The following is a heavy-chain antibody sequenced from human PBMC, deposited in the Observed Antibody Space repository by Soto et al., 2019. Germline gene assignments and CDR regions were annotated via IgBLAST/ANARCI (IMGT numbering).Heavy chain of an antibody. D-gene: IGHD2-8*01. V-gene: IGHV5-10-1*01. Sequence: PGESLKISCQASGYTFSAFWITWVRQMPGKGLEWMATIDPRDSYSNYSLSFQGHVTISADKSIGSAYLHWSNLEASDTAIYYCAILSTGFCTKNTCQHCFGMDVWGQGTRVTVSS. CDR1: GYTFSAFW. J-gene: IGHJ6*02. CDR2: IDPRDSYS. CDR3: AILSTGFCTKNTCQHCFGMDV.